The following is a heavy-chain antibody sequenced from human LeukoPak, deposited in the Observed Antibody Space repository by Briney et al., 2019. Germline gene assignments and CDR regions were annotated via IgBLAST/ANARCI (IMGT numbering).Heavy chain of an antibody. Sequence: SETLSLACTVSGVSISSSNSYWGWIRQPPGKGLEWIGSIYYSGNTYYNASLKTQVSISTATSKNQCSLRLTAVTAADTAMDCCARQTGPGMFILPRGQGTLVTVSS. CDR2: IYYSGNT. CDR1: GVSISSSNSY. D-gene: IGHD3-3*01. V-gene: IGHV4-39*01. J-gene: IGHJ4*02. CDR3: ARQTGPGMFILP.